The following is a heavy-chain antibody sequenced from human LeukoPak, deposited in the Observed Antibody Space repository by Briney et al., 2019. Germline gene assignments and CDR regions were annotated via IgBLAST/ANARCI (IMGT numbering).Heavy chain of an antibody. CDR1: GNNIIDYY. V-gene: IGHV1-46*01. CDR2: INPSDGST. Sequence: ASVKVSCKLSGNNIIDYYINWMRQAPGQGLEWMGIINPSDGSTSYAQKFQGRVTMTRDMSTTTVYMELSSLRSEDTAVYYCARSSDWFDAWGQGTLVTVSS. J-gene: IGHJ5*02. CDR3: ARSSDWFDA. D-gene: IGHD6-6*01.